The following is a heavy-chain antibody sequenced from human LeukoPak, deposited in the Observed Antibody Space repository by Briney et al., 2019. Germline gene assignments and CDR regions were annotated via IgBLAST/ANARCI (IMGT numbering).Heavy chain of an antibody. J-gene: IGHJ4*02. CDR2: IYYSGST. CDR3: ARHVYEFWSGYVY. CDR1: GGSISSSSYY. V-gene: IGHV4-39*01. D-gene: IGHD3-3*01. Sequence: PSETLSLTCTVSGGSISSSSYYWGWIRQPPGKGLEWIGSIYYSGSTYYNPSLKSRVTISVDTSKNQFSLKLSSVTAADTAVYYCARHVYEFWSGYVYWGQGTLVTVSS.